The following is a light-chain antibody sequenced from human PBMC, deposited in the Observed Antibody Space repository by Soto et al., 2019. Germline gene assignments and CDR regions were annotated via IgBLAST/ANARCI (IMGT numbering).Light chain of an antibody. CDR3: QHYGDSPAT. Sequence: EIVLTQSPGTLSLSPGERATLSCRASQSVSSSYLAWYQQKPGQAPRLLIYGAFHRATGIPDRFSGSGSGTDFTLTFTRLEPEDFAVYYCQHYGDSPATFGPGTKVDIK. V-gene: IGKV3-20*01. J-gene: IGKJ3*01. CDR1: QSVSSSY. CDR2: GAF.